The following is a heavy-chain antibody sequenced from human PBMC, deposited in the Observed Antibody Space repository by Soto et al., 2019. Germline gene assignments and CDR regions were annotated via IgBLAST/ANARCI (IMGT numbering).Heavy chain of an antibody. D-gene: IGHD3-3*01. V-gene: IGHV3-23*01. CDR2: ISGSGGST. CDR1: GFTFSSYA. J-gene: IGHJ4*02. CDR3: AKGQSWVLRFLEWLSPFDY. Sequence: GGSLRLSCAASGFTFSSYAMSWVRQAPGKGLEWVSAISGSGGSTYYADSVKGRFTISRDNSKNTLYLQMNSLRAEDTAVYYCAKGQSWVLRFLEWLSPFDYWGQGTLVTVSS.